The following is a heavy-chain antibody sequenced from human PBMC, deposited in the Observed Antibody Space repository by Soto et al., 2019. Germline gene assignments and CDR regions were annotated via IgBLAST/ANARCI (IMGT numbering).Heavy chain of an antibody. Sequence: QVQLQESGPGLVKPSETLSLTCAVSGESVLDYYWSWIRQPPGKGLEWIGHVYYTGSTNYNPSLKSRVTISQDTSKNQFFLTLRSLTAADTAVYYCARSGYYGFVYWGQGTLVAVAS. J-gene: IGHJ4*02. CDR2: VYYTGST. CDR3: ARSGYYGFVY. CDR1: GESVLDYY. D-gene: IGHD3-10*01. V-gene: IGHV4-59*02.